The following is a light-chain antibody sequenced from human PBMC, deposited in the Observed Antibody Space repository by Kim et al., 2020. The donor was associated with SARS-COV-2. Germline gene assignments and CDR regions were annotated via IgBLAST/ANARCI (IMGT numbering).Light chain of an antibody. CDR3: QVWDSSISQVL. J-gene: IGLJ3*02. V-gene: IGLV3-21*04. Sequence: APGETASITCGGDNIEAKSVHWYQQRLGQAPLLVIYYDTDRPSGIPERFSGSNSGNTATLTISRVEAGDEAEFFCQVWDSSISQVLFGGGTQLTVL. CDR2: YDT. CDR1: NIEAKS.